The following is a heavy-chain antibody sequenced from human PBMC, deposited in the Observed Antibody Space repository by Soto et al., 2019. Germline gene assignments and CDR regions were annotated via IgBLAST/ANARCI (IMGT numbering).Heavy chain of an antibody. CDR2: ISAYNGNT. Sequence: QVQLVQSGAEVKKPGASVKVSCKASGYTFTSYGISWVRQAPGQGLEWMGWISAYNGNTNYAQKLQGRVTMTTDTSPSTAYMELRSRRSDDTAVYYSVVAARPYYSDYWGQGTLGTVSS. V-gene: IGHV1-18*01. CDR1: GYTFTSYG. J-gene: IGHJ4*02. CDR3: VVAARPYYSDY. D-gene: IGHD2-15*01.